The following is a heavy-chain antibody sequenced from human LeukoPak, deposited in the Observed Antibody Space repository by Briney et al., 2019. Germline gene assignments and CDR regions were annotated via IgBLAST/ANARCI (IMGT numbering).Heavy chain of an antibody. J-gene: IGHJ4*02. Sequence: GGSLRLSCAASGFTFSSYSMNWVRQAPGKGLEWVSSISSSSSYIYYADSVKSRFTIPRDNAKNSLYLQMNILRAGDTAVYYCARRYSSSSVDYWGQGTLVTVSS. CDR1: GFTFSSYS. CDR2: ISSSSSYI. CDR3: ARRYSSSSVDY. V-gene: IGHV3-21*01. D-gene: IGHD6-6*01.